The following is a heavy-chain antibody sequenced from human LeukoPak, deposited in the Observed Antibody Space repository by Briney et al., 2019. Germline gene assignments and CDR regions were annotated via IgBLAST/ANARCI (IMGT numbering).Heavy chain of an antibody. CDR3: ARDAKYDILTGYYPHYMDV. D-gene: IGHD3-9*01. J-gene: IGHJ6*03. Sequence: GGSLRLSCAASGFTFSSYEMNWVRQAPGKGLEWVSYISSSGSTIYYADSVKGRFTISRDNAKNSLYLQMNSLRAEDTAVYYCARDAKYDILTGYYPHYMDVWGKGTTVTVSS. CDR1: GFTFSSYE. CDR2: ISSSGSTI. V-gene: IGHV3-48*03.